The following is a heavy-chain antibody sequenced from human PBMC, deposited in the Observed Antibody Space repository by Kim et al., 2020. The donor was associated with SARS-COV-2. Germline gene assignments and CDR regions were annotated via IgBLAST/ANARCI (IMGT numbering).Heavy chain of an antibody. J-gene: IGHJ4*02. V-gene: IGHV3-30*01. CDR3: ARDSQPAVLDY. Sequence: SDDAVKDRFTRSRDNSKNTLYLQMNSLRAEDTAVYYCARDSQPAVLDYWGQGTLVTVSS. D-gene: IGHD3-10*01.